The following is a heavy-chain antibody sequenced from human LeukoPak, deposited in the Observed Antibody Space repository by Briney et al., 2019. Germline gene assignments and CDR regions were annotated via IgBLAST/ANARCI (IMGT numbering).Heavy chain of an antibody. CDR1: GFTFSSYA. Sequence: PGGSLTLSCAASGFTFSSYAMSWVREAPARGLEWVSSLGGNGDTFYADSVKGRFTLSRDDSRNTVYLQLNDLRVEDTAVYYCAKASWVSSADAVSWGQGTVVTVSS. CDR3: AKASWVSSADAVS. D-gene: IGHD3-16*01. V-gene: IGHV3-23*01. J-gene: IGHJ4*02. CDR2: LGGNGDT.